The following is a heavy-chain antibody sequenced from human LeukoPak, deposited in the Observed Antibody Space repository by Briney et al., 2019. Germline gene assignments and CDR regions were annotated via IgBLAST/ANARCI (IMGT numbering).Heavy chain of an antibody. CDR3: ASRSGSFSDALDI. CDR2: IYYSEST. CDR1: GGSISSYY. J-gene: IGHJ3*02. V-gene: IGHV4-59*08. Sequence: SETLSLTCTVSGGSISSYYWSWIRQPPGKGLEWIGYIYYSESTKYNPSLKSRVTMSVDTSKNQFSLKLSSVTAADTAVYYCASRSGSFSDALDIWGQGTLVTVSS. D-gene: IGHD3-10*01.